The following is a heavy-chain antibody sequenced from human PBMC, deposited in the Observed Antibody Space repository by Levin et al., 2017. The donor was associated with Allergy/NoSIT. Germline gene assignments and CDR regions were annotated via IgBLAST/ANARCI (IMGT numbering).Heavy chain of an antibody. CDR3: ARGTYYYGSAHHNWFDP. V-gene: IGHV1-8*01. J-gene: IGHJ5*02. Sequence: GASVKVSCKASGYTFTSYDINWVRQATGQGLEWMGWMNPNSGNTGYAQKFQGRVTMTRNTSISTAYMELSSLRSEDTAVYYCARGTYYYGSAHHNWFDPWGQGTLVTVSS. CDR1: GYTFTSYD. CDR2: MNPNSGNT. D-gene: IGHD3-10*01.